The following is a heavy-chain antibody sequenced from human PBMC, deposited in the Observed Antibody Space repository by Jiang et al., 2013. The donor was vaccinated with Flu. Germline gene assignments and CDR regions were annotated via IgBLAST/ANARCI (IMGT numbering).Heavy chain of an antibody. CDR2: VHDSGST. D-gene: IGHD2-2*01. J-gene: IGHJ4*02. CDR1: GGSISSGSYY. V-gene: IGHV4-31*03. Sequence: PGLVRPSQTLSLACTISGGSISSGSYYWSWVRQHPGKGLEWLGCVHDSGSTYYNPSLRSRLTMSLDASKSQFSLNLASVSAADTAVYYCARARWYQLDDWGQGTLVTISS. CDR3: ARARWYQLDD.